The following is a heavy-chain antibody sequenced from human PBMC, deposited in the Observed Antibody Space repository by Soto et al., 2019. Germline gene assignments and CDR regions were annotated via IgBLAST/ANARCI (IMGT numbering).Heavy chain of an antibody. Sequence: SETLSLTCTVSGGSISSYYWSWIRQPPGKGLEWIGYIYYSGSTNYNPSLKSRFTISFDTSKNQFSLKLNSVTSADTAVYYCARRTNYGTFDIWGQGTMVTVS. D-gene: IGHD1-7*01. CDR2: IYYSGST. J-gene: IGHJ3*02. V-gene: IGHV4-59*08. CDR3: ARRTNYGTFDI. CDR1: GGSISSYY.